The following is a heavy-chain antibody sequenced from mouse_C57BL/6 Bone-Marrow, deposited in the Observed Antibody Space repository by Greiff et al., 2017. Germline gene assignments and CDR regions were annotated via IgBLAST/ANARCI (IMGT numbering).Heavy chain of an antibody. CDR3: TTGGDYGPFAY. D-gene: IGHD2-4*01. J-gene: IGHJ3*01. V-gene: IGHV14-4*01. Sequence: EVKLQQSGAELVRPGASVKLSCTASGFNIKDDYMHWVKQRPEQGLEWIGWIDPENGDTEYASKLPGKATITADTSSNTAYLQLSSLTSEDTAVYYCTTGGDYGPFAYWGQGTLVTVSA. CDR1: GFNIKDDY. CDR2: IDPENGDT.